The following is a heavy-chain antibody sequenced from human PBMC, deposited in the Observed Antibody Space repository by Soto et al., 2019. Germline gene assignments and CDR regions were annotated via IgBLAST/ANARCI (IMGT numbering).Heavy chain of an antibody. CDR2: ISYDGSNK. CDR1: GFTFSSYG. J-gene: IGHJ6*02. CDR3: AKDPQDIVVVVGFYYYYGMDV. D-gene: IGHD2-15*01. V-gene: IGHV3-30*18. Sequence: GGSLRLSCAASGFTFSSYGMHWVRQAPGKGLEWVAVISYDGSNKYYADSVKGRFTISRDNSKNTLYLQMNSLRAEDTAVYYCAKDPQDIVVVVGFYYYYGMDVWGQGTTVTVSS.